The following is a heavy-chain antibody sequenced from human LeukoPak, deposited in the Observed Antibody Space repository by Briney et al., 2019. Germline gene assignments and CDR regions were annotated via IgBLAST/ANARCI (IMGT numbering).Heavy chain of an antibody. D-gene: IGHD3-22*01. J-gene: IGHJ4*02. CDR1: GGSISSYY. CDR2: IYYSGST. V-gene: IGHV4-59*08. CDR3: AGHCDSSGYYPYYFDY. Sequence: SETLSLTCTVSGGSISSYYWSWIRQPPGKGLEWIGYIYYSGSTNYNPSLKSRVTISVDTSKNQFSLKLSSVTAADTAVYYCAGHCDSSGYYPYYFDYWGQGTLVTVSS.